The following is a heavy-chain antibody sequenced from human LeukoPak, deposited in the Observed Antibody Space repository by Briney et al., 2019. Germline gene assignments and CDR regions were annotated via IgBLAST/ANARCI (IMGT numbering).Heavy chain of an antibody. CDR2: TYSGGST. Sequence: GGSLRLSCAASGFTVSINYMSWVRQAPGKGLEWVSLTYSGGSTYYADSVKGRFTISRDNSKNTLYLQMNSLRAEDTAVYFCARVHSDSRGYYQHDYWGQGTLVTV. J-gene: IGHJ4*02. CDR1: GFTVSINY. D-gene: IGHD3-22*01. V-gene: IGHV3-66*01. CDR3: ARVHSDSRGYYQHDY.